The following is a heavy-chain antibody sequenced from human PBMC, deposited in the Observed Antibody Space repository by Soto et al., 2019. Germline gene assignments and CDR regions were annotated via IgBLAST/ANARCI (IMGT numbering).Heavy chain of an antibody. CDR2: ISSSGSSV. V-gene: IGHV3-48*03. CDR1: RFTFSTYE. J-gene: IGHJ4*02. Sequence: GGSLRLSCAASRFTFSTYEMHWVRQAPGKGLEWVSCISSSGSSVYYADSVKGRFTISRDNSRNSLYLQMNSLRDEDTALYYCVRYCSSTLCNGVATRTFDYWGQGALVTVS. CDR3: VRYCSSTLCNGVATRTFDY. D-gene: IGHD5-12*01.